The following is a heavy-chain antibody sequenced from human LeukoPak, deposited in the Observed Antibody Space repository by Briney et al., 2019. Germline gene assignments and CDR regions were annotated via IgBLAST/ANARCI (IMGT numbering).Heavy chain of an antibody. CDR1: GFTFSTYS. V-gene: IGHV3-21*01. J-gene: IGHJ4*02. D-gene: IGHD6-13*01. CDR3: ARGSSRWHVYFFDY. CDR2: ISDSSSSI. Sequence: PGGSLRLSCTASGFTFSTYSMNWVRQAPGKGLEWVSSISDSSSSIYYADSVKGRLTISRDNAKHSLYLQMNSLRAEDTAVYYCARGSSRWHVYFFDYCGQGTLVTVSS.